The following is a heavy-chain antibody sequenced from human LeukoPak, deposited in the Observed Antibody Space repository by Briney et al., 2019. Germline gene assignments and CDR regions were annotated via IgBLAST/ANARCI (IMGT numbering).Heavy chain of an antibody. D-gene: IGHD3-9*01. J-gene: IGHJ5*02. CDR3: ARDGARYYDILTGLNWFDP. V-gene: IGHV1-69*13. Sequence: GASVKVSCKASGGTFSSYAISWVRQAPGQGLEWMGGIIPIFSTANYAQKFQGRVTITADESTSTAYMELSSLRSEDTAVYYCARDGARYYDILTGLNWFDPWGQGTLVTVSS. CDR1: GGTFSSYA. CDR2: IIPIFSTA.